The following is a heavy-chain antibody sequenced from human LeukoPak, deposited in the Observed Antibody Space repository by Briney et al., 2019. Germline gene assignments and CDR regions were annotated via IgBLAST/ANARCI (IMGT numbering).Heavy chain of an antibody. CDR1: GFTFSSYG. Sequence: GGSLRLSCAASGFTFSSYGMHWVRQAPGKGLEWVSFIYSDGTTYYADSVEGRFTISRDNSKNTLYLQMNSLRVEDTAVYYCARGLNNWNIYFDYWGQGTLVTVSS. CDR2: IYSDGTT. D-gene: IGHD1-1*01. V-gene: IGHV3-53*01. J-gene: IGHJ4*02. CDR3: ARGLNNWNIYFDY.